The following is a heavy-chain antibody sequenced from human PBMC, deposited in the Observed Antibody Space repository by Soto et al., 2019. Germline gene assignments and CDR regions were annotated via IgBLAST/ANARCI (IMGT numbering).Heavy chain of an antibody. D-gene: IGHD3-3*01. CDR3: ARKFLFEFWSGYPYYFDY. V-gene: IGHV4-34*01. J-gene: IGHJ4*02. CDR2: INHSGST. Sequence: KPSETLSLTCAVYGGSFSGYYWSWIRQPPGKGLEWIGEINHSGSTTYNPSLKSRVTISVDTSKNQFSLKLSSVTAAETAVYYCARKFLFEFWSGYPYYFDYWGQGTLVTVSS. CDR1: GGSFSGYY.